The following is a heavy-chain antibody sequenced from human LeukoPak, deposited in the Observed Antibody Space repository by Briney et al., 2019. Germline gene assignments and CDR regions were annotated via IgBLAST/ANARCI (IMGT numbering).Heavy chain of an antibody. Sequence: GGSLRLSCAVSGFTFSSYWMSWFRQAPGKGLEWVAFIRNDGSIIYNADSVKGRFTISRDNSKNSLYLQMNSLRADDTAVYYCAKDTPLCYFDYWGQGTLVTVSS. J-gene: IGHJ4*02. V-gene: IGHV3-30*02. CDR1: GFTFSSYW. CDR3: AKDTPLCYFDY. D-gene: IGHD3-16*01. CDR2: IRNDGSII.